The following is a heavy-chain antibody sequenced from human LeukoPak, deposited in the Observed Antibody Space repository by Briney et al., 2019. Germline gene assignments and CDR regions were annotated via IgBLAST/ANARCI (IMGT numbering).Heavy chain of an antibody. CDR1: GFTFSSHW. J-gene: IGHJ4*02. V-gene: IGHV3-7*01. D-gene: IGHD2/OR15-2a*01. CDR2: IKQDGSEQ. CDR3: AMMGLPLWTGWAFDY. Sequence: PGGSLRLSCGASGFTFSSHWMTWVRQAPGKGLKWVASIKQDGSEQYYVDSVKGRFIISRDNAKNSLYLQMNSLRAEDTAVYYCAMMGLPLWTGWAFDYWGQGTLVTVSS.